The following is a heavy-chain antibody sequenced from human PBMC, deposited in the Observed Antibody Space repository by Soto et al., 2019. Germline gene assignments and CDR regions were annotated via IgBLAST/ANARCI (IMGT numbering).Heavy chain of an antibody. V-gene: IGHV3-30*14. D-gene: IGHD3-16*01. CDR3: ARDGGRIDRYFDL. Sequence: SFKASGYTXSSYTMHLVRQAPGKGLEWLAVISYDGENKYYADSAKGRFTISRDNSRKTLSLQMNSLRGEDTAVYYCARDGGRIDRYFDLWGRGTLVTVSS. J-gene: IGHJ2*01. CDR2: ISYDGENK. CDR1: GYTXSSYT.